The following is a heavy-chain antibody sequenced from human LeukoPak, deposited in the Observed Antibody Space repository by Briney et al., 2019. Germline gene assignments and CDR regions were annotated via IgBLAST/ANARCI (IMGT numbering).Heavy chain of an antibody. V-gene: IGHV3-7*03. Sequence: GGSLRLSCAASGFDFSNYWMYWVRQAPGKGLEWVANIKQDGSEKYYVDSVRGRFTISRDNAKNSLSLQMNSLRAEDTAVYYCASNYGGWGQGTPVTVS. D-gene: IGHD4-11*01. CDR3: ASNYGG. CDR2: IKQDGSEK. J-gene: IGHJ4*02. CDR1: GFDFSNYW.